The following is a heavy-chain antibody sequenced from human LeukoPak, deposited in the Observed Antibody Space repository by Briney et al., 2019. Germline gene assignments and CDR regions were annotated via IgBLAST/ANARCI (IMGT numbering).Heavy chain of an antibody. CDR1: GFTFSNYA. CDR3: AKGYSSGWYGNFDY. J-gene: IGHJ4*02. CDR2: ISNGGGST. Sequence: PGGSLRLSCEASGFTFSNYAISWVRQAPGKGLEWVSAISNGGGSTYHADSVKGRFTISRDNSKNTLYLQMNSLRAEDTAVYYCAKGYSSGWYGNFDYWGQGTLVTVSS. V-gene: IGHV3-23*01. D-gene: IGHD6-19*01.